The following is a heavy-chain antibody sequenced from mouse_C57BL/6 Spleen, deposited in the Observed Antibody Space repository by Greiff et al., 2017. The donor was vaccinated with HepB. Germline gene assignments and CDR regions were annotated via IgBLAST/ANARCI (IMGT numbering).Heavy chain of an antibody. Sequence: QVQLQQPGAELVKPGASVKLSCKASGYTFTSYWMHWVKQRPGQGLEWIGMIHPNSGSTNYNEKFKSKATLTVDKSSSTAYMQLSSLTSEDSAVYYCARETDGNYEDYFDYWGQGTTLTVSS. D-gene: IGHD2-1*01. CDR2: IHPNSGST. V-gene: IGHV1-64*01. J-gene: IGHJ2*01. CDR1: GYTFTSYW. CDR3: ARETDGNYEDYFDY.